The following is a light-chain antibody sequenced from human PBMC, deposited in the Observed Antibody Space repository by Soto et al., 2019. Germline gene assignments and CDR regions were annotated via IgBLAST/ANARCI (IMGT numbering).Light chain of an antibody. V-gene: IGKV1-9*01. CDR1: QAISSY. Sequence: DIQLTQAPSFLSASAGDRVSITCRASQAISSYLAWYQQKPGRAPKLLIYAASTLQSGVPSRFSGSGSGTEFTLTISSLQPEDFGTYYCLQHNLFPRTFGQGTKVEIK. CDR3: LQHNLFPRT. CDR2: AAS. J-gene: IGKJ1*01.